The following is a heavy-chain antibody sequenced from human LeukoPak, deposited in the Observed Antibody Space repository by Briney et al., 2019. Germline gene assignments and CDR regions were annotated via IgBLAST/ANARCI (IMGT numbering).Heavy chain of an antibody. J-gene: IGHJ4*02. CDR3: ARRTYYYDSNGYSFDY. CDR2: IYPGDSDA. Sequence: GESLKISCKGSGYSFTRYWIGWVRQMPGKGLEGMGIIYPGDSDARYSPSFQGQVTISADKSISTAYLQWSSLKASDTAIYYCARRTYYYDSNGYSFDYWGQGTLVTVSS. D-gene: IGHD3-22*01. CDR1: GYSFTRYW. V-gene: IGHV5-51*01.